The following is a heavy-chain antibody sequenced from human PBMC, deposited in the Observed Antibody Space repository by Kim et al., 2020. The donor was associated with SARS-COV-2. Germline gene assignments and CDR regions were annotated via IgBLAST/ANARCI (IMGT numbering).Heavy chain of an antibody. CDR3: AKDARSAYYGSGSPPL. V-gene: IGHV3-23*01. D-gene: IGHD3-10*01. J-gene: IGHJ4*02. CDR2: ISGSGGST. CDR1: GFTFSSYA. Sequence: GGSLRLSCAASGFTFSSYAMSWVRQAPGKGLEWVSAISGSGGSTYYADSVKGRFTISRDNSKNTLYLQMNSLRAEDTAVYYCAKDARSAYYGSGSPPLWGQGTLVTVSS.